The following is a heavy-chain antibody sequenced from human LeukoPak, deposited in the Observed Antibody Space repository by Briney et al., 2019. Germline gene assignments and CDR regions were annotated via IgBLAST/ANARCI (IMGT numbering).Heavy chain of an antibody. CDR3: ARDFYGYYYGSGSYSLFDY. D-gene: IGHD3-10*01. CDR2: IKQDGSEK. CDR1: GFTFSSYW. Sequence: GGSLRLSCAASGFTFSSYWMSWVRQAPGKGLEWVANIKQDGSEKYYVDSVKGRFTISRDNAKNSLYLQMNSLRAEDTAVYYRARDFYGYYYGSGSYSLFDYWGQGTLVTVSS. V-gene: IGHV3-7*01. J-gene: IGHJ4*02.